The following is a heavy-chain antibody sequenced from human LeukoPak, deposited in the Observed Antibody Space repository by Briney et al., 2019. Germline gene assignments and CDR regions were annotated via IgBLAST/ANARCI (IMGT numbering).Heavy chain of an antibody. CDR1: GGSFSGYY. V-gene: IGHV4-34*01. CDR3: ARAVQLERPSPLIDYYYMDV. Sequence: SETLSLTCVVYGGSFSGYYWSWIRQPPGKGLEWIGEINHSGSTNYNPSLTSRVTISVDTSKNQSSLKLSSVTAADTAVYYCARAVQLERPSPLIDYYYMDVWGKGTTVTVSS. D-gene: IGHD1-1*01. CDR2: INHSGST. J-gene: IGHJ6*03.